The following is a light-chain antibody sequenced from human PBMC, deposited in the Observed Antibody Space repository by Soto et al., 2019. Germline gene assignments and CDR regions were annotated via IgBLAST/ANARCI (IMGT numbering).Light chain of an antibody. J-gene: IGKJ4*01. Sequence: DIVMTQSPDSLAVSLGERATINCKSSQSVLYSSNNKNHLAWYQQKPGQPPKVVIYWASTRESGVPDRFSGSGSGTDFTLTISRLEPEDFAVYYCQQFSSYPLTFGGGTKVDIK. CDR2: WAS. CDR1: QSVLYSSNNKNH. V-gene: IGKV4-1*01. CDR3: QQFSSYPLT.